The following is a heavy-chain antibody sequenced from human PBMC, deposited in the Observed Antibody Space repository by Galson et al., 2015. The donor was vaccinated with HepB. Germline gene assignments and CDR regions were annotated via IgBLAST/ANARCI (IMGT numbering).Heavy chain of an antibody. CDR2: IDPSDSYT. D-gene: IGHD2-15*01. CDR1: GYSFTSYW. V-gene: IGHV5-10-1*01. Sequence: QSGAEVKKPGESLRISCKGSGYSFTSYWISWVRQMPGKGLEWMGRIDPSDSYTNYSPSFQGHVTISADKSISTAHLQWSSLKASDTAMYYCARHGWHCSGGSCYQARYYYYYGMDVWGQGTTVTVSS. J-gene: IGHJ6*02. CDR3: ARHGWHCSGGSCYQARYYYYYGMDV.